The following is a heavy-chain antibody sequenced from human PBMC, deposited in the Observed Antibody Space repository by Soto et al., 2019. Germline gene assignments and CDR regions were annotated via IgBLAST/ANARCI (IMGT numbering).Heavy chain of an antibody. V-gene: IGHV4-4*02. CDR2: IYHSGYTRT. CDR1: GGSISGVNW. J-gene: IGHJ4*02. CDR3: ASHVTMSGTRGFDY. D-gene: IGHD6-13*01. Sequence: QLHLQQSGPGLVKPSGTLSLNCAVSGGSISGVNWWSWVRQPPGEGLEWIGEIYHSGYTRTNYNPSLKSRVPISLDASENRFSLVLTSGPDADTAVYFCASHVTMSGTRGFDYWGQGTLVTASS.